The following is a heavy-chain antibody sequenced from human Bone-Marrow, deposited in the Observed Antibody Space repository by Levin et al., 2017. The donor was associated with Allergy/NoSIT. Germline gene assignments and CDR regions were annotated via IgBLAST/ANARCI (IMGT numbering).Heavy chain of an antibody. Sequence: SLKISCAVSGFTFGDYAMNWVRQVPGKGLEWVSGISWNGGNLGYADSVRGRFTISRDNDKSTLYLQMNNLRPEDSALYFCSKDTYTSLYFHGFDVWGQGTTVTVSS. V-gene: IGHV3-9*01. J-gene: IGHJ6*02. D-gene: IGHD3-16*01. CDR2: ISWNGGNL. CDR1: GFTFGDYA. CDR3: SKDTYTSLYFHGFDV.